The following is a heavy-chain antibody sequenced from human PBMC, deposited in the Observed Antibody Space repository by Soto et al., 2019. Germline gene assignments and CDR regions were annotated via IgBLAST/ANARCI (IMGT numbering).Heavy chain of an antibody. CDR1: GFTFSDYY. Sequence: GGSLRLSCAASGFTFSDYYMSWIRQAPGKGLEWVSYISSSSSYTNYADSVKGRFTISRDNAKNSLYLQMNSLRAEDTAVYYCARVTLGSVGPFDYWGQGTLVTVSS. V-gene: IGHV3-11*06. CDR2: ISSSSSYT. CDR3: ARVTLGSVGPFDY. D-gene: IGHD6-19*01. J-gene: IGHJ4*02.